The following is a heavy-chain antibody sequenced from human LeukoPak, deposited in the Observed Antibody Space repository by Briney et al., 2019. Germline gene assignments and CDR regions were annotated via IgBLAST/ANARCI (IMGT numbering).Heavy chain of an antibody. CDR2: IYYSGST. CDR1: GGSISSGGYY. D-gene: IGHD3-22*01. V-gene: IGHV4-31*03. J-gene: IGHJ5*02. Sequence: SETLSLTCTVSGGSISSGGYYWGWIRQHPGKGLEWIGYIYYSGSTYYNPSLKSRVTISVDTSKNQFSLKLSSVTAADTAVYYCARDLRDGHYYDSSGSWFDPWGQGTLVTVSS. CDR3: ARDLRDGHYYDSSGSWFDP.